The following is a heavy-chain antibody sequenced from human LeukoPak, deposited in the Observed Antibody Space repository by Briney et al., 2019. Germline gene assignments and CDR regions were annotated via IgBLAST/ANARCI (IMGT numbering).Heavy chain of an antibody. V-gene: IGHV3-21*01. CDR3: ARDPYYYDSSGYRN. CDR2: ISSSSSYI. D-gene: IGHD3-22*01. J-gene: IGHJ4*02. CDR1: GFTFSSYS. Sequence: GGSLRLSCAASGFTFSSYSMNWVRQAPGKRLEWVSSISSSSSYIYYADSVKGRFTISRDNAKNSLYLQMNSLRAEDTAVYYCARDPYYYDSSGYRNWGQGTLVTVSS.